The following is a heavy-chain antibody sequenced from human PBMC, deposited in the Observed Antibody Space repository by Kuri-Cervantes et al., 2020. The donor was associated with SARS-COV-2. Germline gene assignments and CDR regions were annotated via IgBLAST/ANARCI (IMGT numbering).Heavy chain of an antibody. D-gene: IGHD5-18*01. CDR2: LNPNDGGT. CDR3: AKEVDTPMSKHFES. V-gene: IGHV1-46*01. J-gene: IGHJ4*02. Sequence: ASVKVSCKTFGYRFTNSFIHWVRQAPGQGLEWMGLLNPNDGGTSYEEKFQGRVTITRDTSTTTVYMEVKSLRSDDTAIYYCAKEVDTPMSKHFESWGQGTLVTVSS. CDR1: GYRFTNSF.